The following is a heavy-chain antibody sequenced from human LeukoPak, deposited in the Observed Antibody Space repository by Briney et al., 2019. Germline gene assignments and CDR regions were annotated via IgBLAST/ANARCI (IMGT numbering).Heavy chain of an antibody. J-gene: IGHJ6*03. CDR3: AREANYYYYYYMDV. CDR2: ISYDGSNK. V-gene: IGHV3-30*04. Sequence: PGGSLRLSCAASGFTLSSYAMHWVRQAPGKGLEWVAVISYDGSNKYYADSVKGRFTISRDNSKNTLYLQMNSLRAEDTAVYYCAREANYYYYYYMDVWGKGTTVTVSS. CDR1: GFTLSSYA.